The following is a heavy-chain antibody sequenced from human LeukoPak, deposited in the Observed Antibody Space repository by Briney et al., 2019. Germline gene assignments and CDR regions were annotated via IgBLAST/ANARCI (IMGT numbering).Heavy chain of an antibody. Sequence: RVASVKVSCTASGYTFTSYGISWVRQAPGQGLEWMGWISAYNGNTNYAQKLQGRVTMTTDTSTSTAYMELRSLRSDDTAVYYCARDRRILTGPDYWGQGTLVTVSS. CDR1: GYTFTSYG. J-gene: IGHJ4*02. D-gene: IGHD3-9*01. V-gene: IGHV1-18*04. CDR2: ISAYNGNT. CDR3: ARDRRILTGPDY.